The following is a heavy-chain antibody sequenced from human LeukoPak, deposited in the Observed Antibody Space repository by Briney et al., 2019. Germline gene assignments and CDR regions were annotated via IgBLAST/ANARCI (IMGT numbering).Heavy chain of an antibody. D-gene: IGHD1-7*01. CDR3: ARGFAEEGTTTGAFDS. V-gene: IGHV1-2*02. J-gene: IGHJ3*02. Sequence: GASVKVSCKASGYTFSGYYVHWVRQAPGQGLEWMGWINPNSGGKNYAKKFQGRVTMTRDTSISTAYMELRRLGSDDTAVYYCARGFAEEGTTTGAFDSWGHGTMVTVSS. CDR1: GYTFSGYY. CDR2: INPNSGGK.